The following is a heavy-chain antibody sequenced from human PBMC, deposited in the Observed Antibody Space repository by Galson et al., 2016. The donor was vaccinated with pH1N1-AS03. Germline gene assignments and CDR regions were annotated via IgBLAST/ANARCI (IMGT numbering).Heavy chain of an antibody. CDR1: GGSFTYYY. Sequence: TLSLTCNVSGGSFTYYYWSWIRQPPGKGLEWIGYIYYSGSTNYHPSLRSRLTISLDTSKNQISLELSSVTAADTAVYYCASRGPESYYGSVIRKYKVGWFDPWGQGTLVTVAS. J-gene: IGHJ5*02. CDR2: IYYSGST. D-gene: IGHD3-10*01. V-gene: IGHV4-59*08. CDR3: ASRGPESYYGSVIRKYKVGWFDP.